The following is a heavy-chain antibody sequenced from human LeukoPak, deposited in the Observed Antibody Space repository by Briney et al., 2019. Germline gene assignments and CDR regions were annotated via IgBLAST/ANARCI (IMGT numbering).Heavy chain of an antibody. J-gene: IGHJ4*02. CDR3: ARDNLSGLDY. CDR1: GGPVNSGGVY. Sequence: SETLSLTCTVSGGPVNSGGVYWGWIRQPAGKGLEWIGRIYTSGSTNYNPSLKSRVTISLDTSQNQFSLNLNSVTAADTAVYFCARDNLSGLDYWGQGTLVTVSS. V-gene: IGHV4-61*02. D-gene: IGHD3-16*02. CDR2: IYTSGST.